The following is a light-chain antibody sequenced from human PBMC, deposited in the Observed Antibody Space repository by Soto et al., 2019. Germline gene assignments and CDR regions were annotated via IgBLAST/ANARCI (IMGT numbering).Light chain of an antibody. CDR3: QVWESGRGV. Sequence: YELVQPPSVSVAPGQTARITCGGNNIGGKSVHWYQQKPGQAPVLVVYDDGDRPSGIPERFSGSNSVNTATLTISRVAAGDEADYYCQVWESGRGVFGTGTKVTVL. J-gene: IGLJ1*01. V-gene: IGLV3-21*02. CDR2: DDG. CDR1: NIGGKS.